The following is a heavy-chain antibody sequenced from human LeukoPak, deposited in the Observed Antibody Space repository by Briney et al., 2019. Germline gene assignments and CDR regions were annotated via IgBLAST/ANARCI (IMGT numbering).Heavy chain of an antibody. CDR3: AKGEIFGVVLDY. V-gene: IGHV3-30*18. J-gene: IGHJ4*02. Sequence: GGSLRLSCAASGFTFNSFGMYWVRQAPGKGLEWVAVISYDGSNKYYADSVKGRFTISRDNSKNTLYLQMNSLRAEDTAVYYCAKGEIFGVVLDYWGQGTLVTVSS. CDR2: ISYDGSNK. CDR1: GFTFNSFG. D-gene: IGHD3-3*01.